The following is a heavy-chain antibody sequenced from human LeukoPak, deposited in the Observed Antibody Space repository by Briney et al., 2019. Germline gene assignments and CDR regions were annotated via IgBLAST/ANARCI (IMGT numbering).Heavy chain of an antibody. CDR2: IWYDGSNK. CDR3: ARERAVAGTILDY. Sequence: GGSLRLSCAASGFTFSSYGMHWVRQAPGKGLEWVAVIWYDGSNKYYVDSVKGRFTISRDNSKNTLYLQMNSLRAEDTAVYYCARERAVAGTILDYWGQGTLVTVSS. CDR1: GFTFSSYG. V-gene: IGHV3-33*01. J-gene: IGHJ4*02. D-gene: IGHD6-19*01.